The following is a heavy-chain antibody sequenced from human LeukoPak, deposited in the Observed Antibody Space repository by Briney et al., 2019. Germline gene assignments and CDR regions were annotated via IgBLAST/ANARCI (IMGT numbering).Heavy chain of an antibody. Sequence: GASVKVSCKASGYTFTDYYMHWVRQAPGQGLEWMGWINPNSGGTNYAQKFQGRVTMTRDTSISTAYMELSRLRSDDTAVYYCARDVGIYSGYGLGYYFDYWGQGTLVNVSS. V-gene: IGHV1-2*02. CDR1: GYTFTDYY. J-gene: IGHJ4*02. CDR3: ARDVGIYSGYGLGYYFDY. CDR2: INPNSGGT. D-gene: IGHD5-12*01.